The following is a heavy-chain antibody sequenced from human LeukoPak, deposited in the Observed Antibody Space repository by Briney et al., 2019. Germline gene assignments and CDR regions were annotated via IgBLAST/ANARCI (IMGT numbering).Heavy chain of an antibody. CDR2: ISDSGST. Sequence: SETLSLTCNVSGASMNGHYWTWIRLSPGKGLEWIGYISDSGSTSYNPPLKSRVIMALEASKTEFSLRLNSVTVADTAVYYCARVFRGAVTSNWFDPWGQGTLVTVSS. J-gene: IGHJ5*02. D-gene: IGHD3-3*01. V-gene: IGHV4-59*11. CDR1: GASMNGHY. CDR3: ARVFRGAVTSNWFDP.